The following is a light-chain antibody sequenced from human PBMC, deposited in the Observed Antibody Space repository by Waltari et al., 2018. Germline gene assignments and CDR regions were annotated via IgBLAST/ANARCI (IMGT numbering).Light chain of an antibody. J-gene: IGKJ4*01. CDR3: QQYNIYPLT. Sequence: DIQMTQSPSSLSASLGDSVTITCRASQSISSYLNWYQQKPGVAPKLLIYKSSTVESGVPSRFSGSGSGTEFTLTISGLQPDDFATYYCQQYNIYPLTFGGGTKVEIK. CDR1: QSISSY. CDR2: KSS. V-gene: IGKV1-5*03.